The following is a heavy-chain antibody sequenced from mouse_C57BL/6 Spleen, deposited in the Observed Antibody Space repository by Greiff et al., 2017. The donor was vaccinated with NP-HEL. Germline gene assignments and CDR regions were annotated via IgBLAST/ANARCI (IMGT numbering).Heavy chain of an antibody. V-gene: IGHV1-82*01. Sequence: VQLQQSGPELVKPGASVKISCKASGYAFSSSWMNWVKQRPGKGLEWIGRIYPGDGDTNYNGKFKGKATLTADKSSSTAYMQLSSLTSEDSAVYFCARWDYYGSSPRYFDVWGTGTTVTVSS. J-gene: IGHJ1*03. D-gene: IGHD1-1*01. CDR2: IYPGDGDT. CDR3: ARWDYYGSSPRYFDV. CDR1: GYAFSSSW.